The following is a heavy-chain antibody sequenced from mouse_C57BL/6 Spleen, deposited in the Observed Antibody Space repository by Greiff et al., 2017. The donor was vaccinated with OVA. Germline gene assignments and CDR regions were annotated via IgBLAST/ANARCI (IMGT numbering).Heavy chain of an antibody. Sequence: EVMLVESGPELVKPGASVKISCKASGYSFTGYYMNWVKQSPEKSLEWIGEINPSTGGTTYNQKFKAKATLTVDKSSSTAYMQLKSLTSEDSAVYYCARLDGDAMDYWGQGTSVTVSS. J-gene: IGHJ4*01. CDR1: GYSFTGYY. CDR3: ARLDGDAMDY. V-gene: IGHV1-42*01. CDR2: INPSTGGT.